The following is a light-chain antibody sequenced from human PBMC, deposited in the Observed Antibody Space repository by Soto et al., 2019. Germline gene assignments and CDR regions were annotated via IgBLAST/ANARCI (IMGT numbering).Light chain of an antibody. CDR2: EVS. CDR3: SSYTINRTYV. V-gene: IGLV2-14*01. J-gene: IGLJ1*01. Sequence: QSVLTQPASVSGSPVQSITISCTGTSSDVGGYNYVSWYQQNPGKAPKLMIYEVSNRPSGVSNRFSGSKSGNMASLTISGLQAEDEADYYCSSYTINRTYVFGTGTKV. CDR1: SSDVGGYNY.